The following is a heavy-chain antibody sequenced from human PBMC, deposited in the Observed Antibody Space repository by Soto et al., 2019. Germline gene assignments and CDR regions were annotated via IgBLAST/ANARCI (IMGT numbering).Heavy chain of an antibody. Sequence: GESLKISCKGSGYSFTSYWISWVRQMPGKGLEWMGRIDPSDSYTNYSPSFQGHVTIPADKSISTAYLQWSSLKASDTAMYYCARTVANYYYYGMDVWRQGTTVTVSS. V-gene: IGHV5-10-1*01. J-gene: IGHJ6*02. CDR1: GYSFTSYW. CDR3: ARTVANYYYYGMDV. D-gene: IGHD4-4*01. CDR2: IDPSDSYT.